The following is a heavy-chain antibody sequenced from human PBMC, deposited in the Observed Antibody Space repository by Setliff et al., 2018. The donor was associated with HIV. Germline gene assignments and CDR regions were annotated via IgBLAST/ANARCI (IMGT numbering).Heavy chain of an antibody. CDR2: INPASGDT. V-gene: IGHV1-2*02. CDR1: GYTLTDHY. D-gene: IGHD2-21*01. Sequence: GASVKVSCKASGYTLTDHYLHWLRQAPGQGLEWMGWINPASGDTKYAQKFQGRVTMTRDTSTNTATMDLSSLRSDDTAIYYCARDIWARTGRLVVIEYYFDYWGQGSLVTVS. J-gene: IGHJ4*02. CDR3: ARDIWARTGRLVVIEYYFDY.